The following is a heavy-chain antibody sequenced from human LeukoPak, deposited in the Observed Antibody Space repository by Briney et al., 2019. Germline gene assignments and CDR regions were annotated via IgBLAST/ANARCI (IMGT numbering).Heavy chain of an antibody. D-gene: IGHD2-2*01. CDR2: ISGSGGST. J-gene: IGHJ3*02. Sequence: GGSLRLSCAASGFTFSSYVMSWVRQAPGKGLEWVSAISGSGGSTYYADSVKGRFTISRDNSKNTLYLQMNSLRAEDTAVYYCAKVGYCSSTSCNDAFDIWGQGTMVTVFS. V-gene: IGHV3-23*01. CDR1: GFTFSSYV. CDR3: AKVGYCSSTSCNDAFDI.